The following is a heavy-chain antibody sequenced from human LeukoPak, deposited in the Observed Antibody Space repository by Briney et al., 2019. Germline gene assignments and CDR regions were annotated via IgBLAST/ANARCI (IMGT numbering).Heavy chain of an antibody. V-gene: IGHV3-20*04. CDR2: INWKGGST. CDR1: GFTFDDYV. D-gene: IGHD2-2*01. J-gene: IGHJ6*03. CDR3: ARSPTLCCSSTSCYYYYMDV. Sequence: GGTLRLSCAVSGFTFDDYVMSWVPETPGRGLEWGSGINWKGGSTGYADSVKGRFTISRDNAKNSLYLQMNSLRAEDTALYYCARSPTLCCSSTSCYYYYMDVWGKGTTVTVSS.